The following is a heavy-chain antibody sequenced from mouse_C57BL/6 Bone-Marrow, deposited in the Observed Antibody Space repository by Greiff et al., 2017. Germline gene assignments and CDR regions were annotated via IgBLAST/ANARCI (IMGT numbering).Heavy chain of an antibody. CDR2: ISSGSSTI. J-gene: IGHJ2*01. D-gene: IGHD2-2*01. Sequence: EVKLMESGGGLVKPGGSLKLSCAASGFTFSDYGMHWVRQAPEKGLEWVAYISSGSSTIYYADTVKGRFTISRDNAKNTLFLQMTSLRSEDTAMYYCARPGYGYPFFDYWGQGTTLTVSS. CDR1: GFTFSDYG. V-gene: IGHV5-17*01. CDR3: ARPGYGYPFFDY.